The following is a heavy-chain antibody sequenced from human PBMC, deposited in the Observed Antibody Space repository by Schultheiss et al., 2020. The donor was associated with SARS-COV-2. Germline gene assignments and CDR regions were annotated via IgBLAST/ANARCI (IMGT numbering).Heavy chain of an antibody. Sequence: ASVKVSCKASGGTFSSYAISWVRQAPGQGLEWMGWINTNTGNPTYAQGFTGRFVFSLDTSVSTAYLQISSLKAEDTAVYYCANSGVAAGRERDWFDPWGQGTLVTVSS. D-gene: IGHD2-15*01. V-gene: IGHV7-4-1*02. CDR2: INTNTGNP. CDR3: ANSGVAAGRERDWFDP. J-gene: IGHJ5*02. CDR1: GGTFSSYA.